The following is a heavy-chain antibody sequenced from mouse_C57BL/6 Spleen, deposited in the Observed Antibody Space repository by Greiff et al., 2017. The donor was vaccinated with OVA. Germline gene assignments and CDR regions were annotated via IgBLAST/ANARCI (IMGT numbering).Heavy chain of an antibody. V-gene: IGHV1-26*01. Sequence: EVQLQQSGPELVKPGASVKISCKASGYTFTDYYMNWVKQSHGKSLEWIGDISPNNGGTSYNQKFKGKATLTVAKSSSTAYMELRSLTSEDAAVYYCGSFYYAMDYWGQGTSVTVSS. CDR1: GYTFTDYY. CDR2: ISPNNGGT. J-gene: IGHJ4*01. CDR3: GSFYYAMDY.